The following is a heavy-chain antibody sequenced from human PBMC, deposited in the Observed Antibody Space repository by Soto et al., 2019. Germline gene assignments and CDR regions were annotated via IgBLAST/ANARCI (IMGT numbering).Heavy chain of an antibody. Sequence: QVQLVQSGAEVKKPGSSVKVSCKASGGTFSSYAISWVRQAPGQGLEWMGGIIPIFGTANYAQKFQGRVTITADKSTSTAYVELSSLRSEDTAVYYCARGVRGDHLYYYYGMDVWGQGTTVTVSS. J-gene: IGHJ6*02. CDR1: GGTFSSYA. CDR3: ARGVRGDHLYYYYGMDV. V-gene: IGHV1-69*06. CDR2: IIPIFGTA. D-gene: IGHD2-21*02.